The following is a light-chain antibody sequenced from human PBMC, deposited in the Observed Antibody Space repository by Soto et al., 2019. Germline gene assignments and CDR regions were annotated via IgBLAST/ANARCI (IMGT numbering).Light chain of an antibody. CDR3: QQFNNWPRT. CDR1: QSIGNN. J-gene: IGKJ1*01. CDR2: DTS. Sequence: EIVMTQSPAALSVSPGERATLSCRASQSIGNNLAWYQQRPGQAPRLLIYDTSTRATGIPARFSGSGSGTEFTLTISSLQSEDFAIYYCQQFNNWPRTFGQGTKVDIK. V-gene: IGKV3-15*01.